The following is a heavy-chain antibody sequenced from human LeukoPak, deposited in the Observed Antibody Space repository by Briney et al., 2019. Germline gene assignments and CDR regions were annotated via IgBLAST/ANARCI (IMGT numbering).Heavy chain of an antibody. V-gene: IGHV1-2*02. CDR2: ISPNSGDT. CDR3: ATETWSGYLFDY. Sequence: ASVKVSCKASGYTFTDYFIHWVRLAPGQGLEWMGWISPNSGDTNYAQKFQDRVTMTRDTSITTASMQLSSLKSDDTAVYYCATETWSGYLFDYWGQGTLVTFSS. J-gene: IGHJ4*02. CDR1: GYTFTDYF. D-gene: IGHD3-3*01.